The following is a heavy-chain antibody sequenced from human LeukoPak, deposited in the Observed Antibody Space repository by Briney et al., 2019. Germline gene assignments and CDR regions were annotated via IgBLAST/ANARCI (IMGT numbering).Heavy chain of an antibody. D-gene: IGHD3-3*01. V-gene: IGHV3-53*01. CDR3: ASGGGGTWFDP. J-gene: IGHJ5*02. CDR2: ISISVGST. CDR1: GFTVSSNY. Sequence: GGSLRLSCAASGFTVSSNYMSWDRQAPGKGLEWVSAISISVGSTYYADSVKGRFTISRDNSKNMLYLQMNSLRAEDTAVYYCASGGGGTWFDPWGQGTLLTVSS.